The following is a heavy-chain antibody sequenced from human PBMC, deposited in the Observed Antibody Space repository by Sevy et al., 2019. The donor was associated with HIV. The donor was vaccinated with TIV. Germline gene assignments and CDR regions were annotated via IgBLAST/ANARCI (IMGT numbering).Heavy chain of an antibody. CDR3: ARAYCSGGRCYSLAS. Sequence: ASVKVSCKVSGYTFNTYRIHWVRQAPGQGLEWMGWISPQNGDTNYAQRLQGRVTMLTDTSSSTAYMELKSLRSDDTAVYYCARAYCSGGRCYSLASWGQGTLVTVSS. D-gene: IGHD2-15*01. CDR2: ISPQNGDT. CDR1: GYTFNTYR. J-gene: IGHJ5*02. V-gene: IGHV1-18*01.